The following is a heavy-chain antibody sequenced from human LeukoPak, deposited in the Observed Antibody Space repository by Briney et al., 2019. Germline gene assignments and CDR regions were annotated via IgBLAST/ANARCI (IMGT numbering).Heavy chain of an antibody. CDR2: ISSSSSYI. Sequence: GGSLRLSCAASGFTFSRYSMNWVRQAPGKGLEWVSSISSSSSYIYYADSVRGRFTISRDNAKNSLYLQMNSLRAEDTAVYYCARGPAASGYYDSRGRYGYFDYWGQGTLVTVSS. D-gene: IGHD3-22*01. CDR3: ARGPAASGYYDSRGRYGYFDY. CDR1: GFTFSRYS. V-gene: IGHV3-21*01. J-gene: IGHJ4*02.